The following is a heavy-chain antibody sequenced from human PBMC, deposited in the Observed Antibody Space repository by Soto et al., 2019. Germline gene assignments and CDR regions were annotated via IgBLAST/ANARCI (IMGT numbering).Heavy chain of an antibody. Sequence: ASVKVSCKASGYTFTSYGISWVSQAPGQGIEWMGWISAYNGNTNYAQKLQGRVTMTTDTSTSTAYMELRSLRSDDTAVYFCARVQSAQHSSSWYGDFDIWGQGTMVTVSS. CDR1: GYTFTSYG. CDR3: ARVQSAQHSSSWYGDFDI. J-gene: IGHJ3*02. D-gene: IGHD6-13*01. CDR2: ISAYNGNT. V-gene: IGHV1-18*01.